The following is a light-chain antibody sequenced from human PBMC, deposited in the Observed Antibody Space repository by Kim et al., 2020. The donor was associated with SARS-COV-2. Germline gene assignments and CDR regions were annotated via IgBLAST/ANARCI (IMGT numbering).Light chain of an antibody. CDR3: QQYGSSPTLYT. CDR1: QSVSSSY. J-gene: IGKJ2*01. Sequence: EIVLTQSPGTLSLSPGERATLSCWASQSVSSSYLAWYQQKPGQAPRLLIYGASSRATGIPDRFSGSGSGTDFTLTISRLEPEDFAVYYCQQYGSSPTLYTFGQGTKLEIK. V-gene: IGKV3-20*01. CDR2: GAS.